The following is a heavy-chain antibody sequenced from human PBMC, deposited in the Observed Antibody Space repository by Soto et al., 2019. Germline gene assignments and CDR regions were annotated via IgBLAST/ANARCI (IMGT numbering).Heavy chain of an antibody. CDR2: IYYSGST. CDR3: ARWWFGEVFDY. D-gene: IGHD3-10*01. Sequence: QVQLQESGPGLVKPSQTLSLTCTVSGGSISSGDYYWSWIRQPPGKGLEWIGYIYYSGSTYYNPSRKRRVTITVDTSKNQFPLKLSAVTAADTAVDYWARWWFGEVFDYWGQGTLVTVSS. V-gene: IGHV4-30-4*01. CDR1: GGSISSGDYY. J-gene: IGHJ4*02.